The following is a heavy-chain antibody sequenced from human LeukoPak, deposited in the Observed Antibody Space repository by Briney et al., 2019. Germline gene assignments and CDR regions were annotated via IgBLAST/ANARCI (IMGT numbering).Heavy chain of an antibody. CDR2: IYHSGST. V-gene: IGHV4-38-2*02. D-gene: IGHD2-2*01. Sequence: SETLSLTCTVSGYSIRSGDYWGWIRQPPGKGLEWIGNIYHSGSTYYNPSLKSRVIISVDTSKNHFSLKLSSVTAADTAVYYCARELYCRSTSCYGSWFDPWGQGTLVTVSS. J-gene: IGHJ5*02. CDR3: ARELYCRSTSCYGSWFDP. CDR1: GYSIRSGDY.